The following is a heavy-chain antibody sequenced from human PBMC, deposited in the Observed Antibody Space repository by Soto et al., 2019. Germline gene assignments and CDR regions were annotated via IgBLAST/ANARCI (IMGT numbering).Heavy chain of an antibody. D-gene: IGHD3-10*01. Sequence: VQLVESGGGVARPGGSLRLSCAASGFTFEDHGMSWVRQAPGKGLEWLSDISWDGGTTVYADSVKGRFTVSRNNAKSSLYPQMNSLKPGDTAFYHCARRSGDQQVCDFWGQGTLVTVSS. J-gene: IGHJ4*02. CDR2: ISWDGGTT. CDR3: ARRSGDQQVCDF. V-gene: IGHV3-20*01. CDR1: GFTFEDHG.